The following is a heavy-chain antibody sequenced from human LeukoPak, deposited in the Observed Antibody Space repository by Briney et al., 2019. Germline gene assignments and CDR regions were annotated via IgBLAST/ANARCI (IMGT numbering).Heavy chain of an antibody. CDR2: IQQNGIGK. CDR3: ARDRDGKDL. V-gene: IGHV3-7*03. D-gene: IGHD1-1*01. Sequence: GGSLRLSCAASGFTFRDFWMSWVRQAPGEGLEWVANIQQNGIGKYPVEGRFTISRDNVNSLLYLRINSLRADDTAMYYCARDRDGKDLWGQGTLVTVSS. J-gene: IGHJ5*02. CDR1: GFTFRDFW.